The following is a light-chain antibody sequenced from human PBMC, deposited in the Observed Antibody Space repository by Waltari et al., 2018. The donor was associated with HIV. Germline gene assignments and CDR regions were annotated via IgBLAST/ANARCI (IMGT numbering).Light chain of an antibody. CDR3: AAWDDSLSGAV. V-gene: IGLV1-47*01. CDR1: SSNIGSNY. CDR2: RNN. Sequence: QSVLTQPPSASGTPGQRVTISCSGSSSNIGSNYVYWYQQLPGTAPKLLIYRNNPRPSGVPDLFSGSKSGTSASLAISGLRSEDEADYYCAAWDDSLSGAVFGGGTQLTVL. J-gene: IGLJ7*01.